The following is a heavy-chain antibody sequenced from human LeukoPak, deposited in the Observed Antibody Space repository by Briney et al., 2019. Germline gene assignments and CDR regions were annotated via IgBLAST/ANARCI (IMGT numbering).Heavy chain of an antibody. J-gene: IGHJ4*02. CDR3: ARGNYGDDSYYFDY. CDR1: GLTVSSNY. CDR2: IYADGRT. Sequence: GGSLRLSCAASGLTVSSNYMSWVRQAPGKGLEWVSVIYADGRTFYAGSVKGRFTISRDSSKNTVYLQMNSLTVDDTAVYYCARGNYGDDSYYFDYWGRGALVTVSS. V-gene: IGHV3-53*01. D-gene: IGHD4-17*01.